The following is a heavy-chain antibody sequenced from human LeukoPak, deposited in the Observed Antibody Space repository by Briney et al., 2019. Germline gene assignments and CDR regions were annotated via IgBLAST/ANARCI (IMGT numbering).Heavy chain of an antibody. V-gene: IGHV3-74*01. Sequence: GGSLRLSCAASGFTFSSYWMHWVRQAPGKGLVWVSRINSDGSSTSYADSVKGRFTISRDNAKNTLYLQVNSLGAEDTAVYYCARAFIPGIAAAGHWGQGTLVTVSS. J-gene: IGHJ4*02. CDR2: INSDGSST. CDR1: GFTFSSYW. CDR3: ARAFIPGIAAAGH. D-gene: IGHD6-13*01.